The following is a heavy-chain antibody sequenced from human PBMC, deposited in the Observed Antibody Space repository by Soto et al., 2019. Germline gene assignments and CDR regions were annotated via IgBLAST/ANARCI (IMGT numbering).Heavy chain of an antibody. CDR1: GFSLSTYG. Sequence: QEQLVESGGGVVQPGRSLRLSCVASGFSLSTYGMHWVRQAPGEGLEWVALLWYDESIKNYGDSVKGRFTISRDTSKNTLYLQMNSLRAEDTAVYYCARGPTVTYSEYWGQGTLVTVSS. J-gene: IGHJ4*02. D-gene: IGHD4-17*01. CDR2: LWYDESIK. V-gene: IGHV3-33*01. CDR3: ARGPTVTYSEY.